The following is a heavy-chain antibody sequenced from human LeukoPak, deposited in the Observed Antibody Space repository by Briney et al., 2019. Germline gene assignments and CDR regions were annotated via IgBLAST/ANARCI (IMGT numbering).Heavy chain of an antibody. D-gene: IGHD6-19*01. CDR3: ARDTFEAVAP. J-gene: IGHJ5*02. CDR2: IYYSGST. V-gene: IGHV4-59*01. CDR1: GGSISSYY. Sequence: SETLSLTCTVSGGSISSYYWSWIRQPPGKGLEWIGYIYYSGSTNYNPSLKSRVTISVDTSKNQFSPKLSSVTAADTAVYYCARDTFEAVAPWGQGTLVTVSS.